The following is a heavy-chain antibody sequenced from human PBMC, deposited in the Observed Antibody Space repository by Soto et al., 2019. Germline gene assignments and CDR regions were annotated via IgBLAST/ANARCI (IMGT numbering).Heavy chain of an antibody. Sequence: GVSLRLSCAASGFTFRSFTMNWVRQAPGKGLEWVSTISSNSAYIYYTDALRGRFTISRDNAKNSLHLQMNTLRDEDTAVYYCTRDASRDSSARGWFDPWGPGT. J-gene: IGHJ5*02. V-gene: IGHV3-21*03. D-gene: IGHD6-13*01. CDR1: GFTFRSFT. CDR3: TRDASRDSSARGWFDP. CDR2: ISSNSAYI.